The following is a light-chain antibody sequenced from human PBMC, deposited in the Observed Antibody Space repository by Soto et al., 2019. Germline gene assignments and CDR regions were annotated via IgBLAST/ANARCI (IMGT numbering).Light chain of an antibody. J-gene: IGKJ1*01. CDR3: QQYHNLPPWT. Sequence: AIQLTQSPSSLSASVGDRVTITCRASQGVSSALAWYQQKPGKAPKLLIYDASSLESGVPPRFSGSGSGTEFTLTISSLQSEDFAVYHCQQYHNLPPWTFGQGTKVDIK. CDR1: QGVSSA. V-gene: IGKV1D-13*01. CDR2: DAS.